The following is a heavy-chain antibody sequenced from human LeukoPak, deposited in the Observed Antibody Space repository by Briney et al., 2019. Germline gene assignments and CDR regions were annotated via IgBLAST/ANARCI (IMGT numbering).Heavy chain of an antibody. V-gene: IGHV1-18*04. Sequence: GASVKGSCKASGYTFTSYGISWVRQAPGQGLEWMGSISAYNGNTNDAQKLQSRVTMTTDTSTSTAYMELRSLRSDDTAVYYCARRVELRYFDWLSFFLDYWGQGTLVTVSS. J-gene: IGHJ4*02. D-gene: IGHD3-9*01. CDR2: ISAYNGNT. CDR3: ARRVELRYFDWLSFFLDY. CDR1: GYTFTSYG.